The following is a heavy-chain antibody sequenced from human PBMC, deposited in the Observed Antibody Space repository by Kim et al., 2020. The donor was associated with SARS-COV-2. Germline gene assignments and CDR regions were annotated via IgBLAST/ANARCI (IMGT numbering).Heavy chain of an antibody. CDR3: AIEFYYYGSGSYFGWFDP. V-gene: IGHV1-8*01. CDR1: GYTFTSYD. J-gene: IGHJ5*02. Sequence: ASVKVSCKASGYTFTSYDINWVRQATGQGLEWMGWMNPNSGNTGYAQKFQGRVTMTRNNSISTAYMELSSLRSEDTAVYYCAIEFYYYGSGSYFGWFDPWGQRTLVTVSS. CDR2: MNPNSGNT. D-gene: IGHD3-10*01.